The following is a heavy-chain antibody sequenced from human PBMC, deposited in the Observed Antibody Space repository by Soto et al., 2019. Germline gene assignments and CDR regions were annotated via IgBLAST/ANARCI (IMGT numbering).Heavy chain of an antibody. D-gene: IGHD3-22*01. CDR2: ISYDGSNK. J-gene: IGHJ4*02. CDR1: GFTFSSYG. Sequence: QVQLVESGGGVVQPGRSLRLSCAASGFTFSSYGMHWVRQAPGTGLEWVAVISYDGSNKYYADSVKGRFTISRDNSKNTLYLQMNSLRAEDTAVYYCAKDREGYYYDSSGSLDYWGQGTLVTVSS. V-gene: IGHV3-30*18. CDR3: AKDREGYYYDSSGSLDY.